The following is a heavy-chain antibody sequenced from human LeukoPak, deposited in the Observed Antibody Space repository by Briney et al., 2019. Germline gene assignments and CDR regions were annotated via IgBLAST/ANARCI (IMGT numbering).Heavy chain of an antibody. D-gene: IGHD6-19*01. CDR3: ARDGAVAGTRWFDP. Sequence: SQTLSLTCTVSGGSISSGGYYWSWIRQHPGTGLEWIGYIYYSGSTYYNPSLKSRVTISVDTSKNQFSLKLSSVTAADTAVYYCARDGAVAGTRWFDPWGQGTLVTVSS. J-gene: IGHJ5*02. V-gene: IGHV4-31*03. CDR2: IYYSGST. CDR1: GGSISSGGYY.